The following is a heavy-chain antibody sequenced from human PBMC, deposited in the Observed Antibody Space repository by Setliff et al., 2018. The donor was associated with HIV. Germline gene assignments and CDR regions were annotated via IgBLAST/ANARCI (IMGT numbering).Heavy chain of an antibody. Sequence: SETLSLTCSVSGGSISNFYWSWIRQPPGKGLEWVGHIYSTGDTNYNPSLKSRVTISVDRSKNQFSLKLSSVTAADTAVYYCARNFWNGPPDYYYYGLDVWGQGTTVTVS. D-gene: IGHD3-3*01. CDR3: ARNFWNGPPDYYYYGLDV. J-gene: IGHJ6*02. CDR1: GGSISNFY. CDR2: IYSTGDT. V-gene: IGHV4-4*09.